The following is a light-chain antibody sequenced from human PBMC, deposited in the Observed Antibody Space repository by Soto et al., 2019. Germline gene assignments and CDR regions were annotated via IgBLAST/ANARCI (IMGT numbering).Light chain of an antibody. CDR1: QSVSSN. Sequence: EILMTQSPATLSVSPGERATLSCRASQSVSSNLAWYQQKPGQAPRLLIYGASTRATGIPARFSGSGSGTDFTLTISSLEPEDFAVYYCQQRSNWPTVGQGTRLEIK. CDR3: QQRSNWPT. J-gene: IGKJ5*01. CDR2: GAS. V-gene: IGKV3-15*01.